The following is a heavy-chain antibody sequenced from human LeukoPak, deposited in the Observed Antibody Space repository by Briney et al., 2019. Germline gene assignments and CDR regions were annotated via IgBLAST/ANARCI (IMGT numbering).Heavy chain of an antibody. V-gene: IGHV5-51*01. D-gene: IGHD3-10*01. CDR2: IYPADSDT. CDR3: ARQSRDGSKTRGYYFDS. J-gene: IGHJ4*02. Sequence: GESLKISCQVSGYIFTNYWIGWVRQMPDTGLESMGIIYPADSDTTYSPSFEGQVTISADKSIDTVYLQWSSLKASDTATYYCARQSRDGSKTRGYYFDSWGQGTLVTVSS. CDR1: GYIFTNYW.